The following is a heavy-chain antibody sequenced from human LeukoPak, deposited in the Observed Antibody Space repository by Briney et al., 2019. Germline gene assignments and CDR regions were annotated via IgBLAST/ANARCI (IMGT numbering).Heavy chain of an antibody. CDR2: IRGSGTST. J-gene: IGHJ2*01. CDR3: AKITLVRGVGGYWYLDL. V-gene: IGHV3-23*01. CDR1: GFTFSSYA. Sequence: PGGSLRLSCAVSGFTFSSYAMTWVRQAPGKGLEWVSAIRGSGTSTYYADSVKGRFTISRDNSKNTLYLQMNSLRADDTAVYYCAKITLVRGVGGYWYLDLWGRGTLVTVSS. D-gene: IGHD3-10*01.